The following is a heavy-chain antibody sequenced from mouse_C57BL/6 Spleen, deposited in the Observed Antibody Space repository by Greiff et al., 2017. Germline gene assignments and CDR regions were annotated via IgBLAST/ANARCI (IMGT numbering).Heavy chain of an antibody. V-gene: IGHV1-59*01. J-gene: IGHJ3*01. D-gene: IGHD2-1*01. CDR2: IDPSDSYT. CDR1: GYTFTSYW. Sequence: QVQLQQPGAELVRPGTSVKLSCKASGYTFTSYWMHWVKQRPGQGLEWIGVIDPSDSYTNYNQKFKGKATLTVDTSSSTAYMQLSSLTYEDSAVYYCYYGNYWFAYWGQGTLVTVSA. CDR3: YYGNYWFAY.